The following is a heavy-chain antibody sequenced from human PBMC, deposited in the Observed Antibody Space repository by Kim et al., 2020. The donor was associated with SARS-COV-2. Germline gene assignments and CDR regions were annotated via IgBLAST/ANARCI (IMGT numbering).Heavy chain of an antibody. CDR3: AKGLYDSSGYGYWYFDL. CDR1: GFTFDDYA. V-gene: IGHV3-9*01. Sequence: GGSLRLSCAASGFTFDDYAMHWVRQAPGKGLEWVSGISWNSGSIGYADSVKGRLTISRDNAKNSLYLQMNSLRAEDTALYYCAKGLYDSSGYGYWYFDLWGRGTLVTVSS. CDR2: ISWNSGSI. J-gene: IGHJ2*01. D-gene: IGHD3-22*01.